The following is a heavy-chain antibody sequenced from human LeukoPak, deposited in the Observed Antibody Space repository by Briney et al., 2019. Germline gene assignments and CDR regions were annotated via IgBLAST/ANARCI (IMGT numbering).Heavy chain of an antibody. CDR1: GFLFGSFA. V-gene: IGHV3-23*01. D-gene: IGHD6-19*01. CDR3: AKVYSSGSNWFAFDI. CDR2: INGGGGST. J-gene: IGHJ3*02. Sequence: GGSLRLSCAASGFLFGSFAMHWVRQAPGKGLEWVSAINGGGGSTYYADSVKGRFTISRDNSKNTLYLQMNSLRAEDTGVYYCAKVYSSGSNWFAFDIWGQGTMVTVSS.